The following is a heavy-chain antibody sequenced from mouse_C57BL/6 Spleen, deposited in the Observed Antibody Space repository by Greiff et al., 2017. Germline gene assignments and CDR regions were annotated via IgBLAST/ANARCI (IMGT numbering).Heavy chain of an antibody. CDR3: ARANWDYFDY. CDR2: FHPYNDDT. J-gene: IGHJ2*01. V-gene: IGHV1-47*01. Sequence: LVESGAELVKPGDSVKMSCKASGYTFTTYPIEWLKQNHGKSLEWIGNFHPYNDDTKYNEKFKGKATLTVEKSSSTVYLKLSRLTSDDSAVYYCARANWDYFDYWGKGTTLTVSS. D-gene: IGHD4-1*01. CDR1: GYTFTTYP.